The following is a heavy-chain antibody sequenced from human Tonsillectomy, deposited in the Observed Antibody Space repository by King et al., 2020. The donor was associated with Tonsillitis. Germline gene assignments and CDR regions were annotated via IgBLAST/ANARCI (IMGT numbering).Heavy chain of an antibody. CDR1: GYTFTSYG. D-gene: IGHD4-17*01. V-gene: IGHV1-18*04. Sequence: QLVQSGAEVKKPGASVKVSCKASGYTFTSYGISWVRQAPGQGLEWMGWISAYNGNTNYAQKLQGRVTMTTDTSTSTAYMELRSLRSDDTAVYYCARDRYGDHERHSPHWFDPWGQGTLVTVSS. J-gene: IGHJ5*02. CDR3: ARDRYGDHERHSPHWFDP. CDR2: ISAYNGNT.